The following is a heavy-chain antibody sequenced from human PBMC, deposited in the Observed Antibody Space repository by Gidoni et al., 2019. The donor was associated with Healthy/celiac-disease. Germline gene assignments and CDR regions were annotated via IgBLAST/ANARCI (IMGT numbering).Heavy chain of an antibody. D-gene: IGHD5-12*01. J-gene: IGHJ6*02. V-gene: IGHV4-39*01. CDR1: GGSISSSSYY. CDR2: IYYSGST. Sequence: GGSISSSSYYWGWIRQPPGKGLEWIGSIYYSGSTYYNPSLKSRVTISVDTSKNQFSLKLSSVTAADTAVYYCAVIPRRDGYRANYYYYGMDVWGQGTTVTVSS. CDR3: AVIPRRDGYRANYYYYGMDV.